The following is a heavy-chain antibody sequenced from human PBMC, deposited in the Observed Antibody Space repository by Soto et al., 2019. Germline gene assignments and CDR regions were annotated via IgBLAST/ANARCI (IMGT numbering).Heavy chain of an antibody. Sequence: PGGSLRLCCTASGFTFSSYEMNWVRQAPGKGLEWVSYISSSGSTIYYADSVKGRFTISRDNAKNSLYLQMNSLRAEDTAVYYCARDVPPPFPFKDIVVVPAARGAFDIWGQGTMVTVSS. D-gene: IGHD2-2*01. J-gene: IGHJ3*02. CDR3: ARDVPPPFPFKDIVVVPAARGAFDI. CDR2: ISSSGSTI. CDR1: GFTFSSYE. V-gene: IGHV3-48*03.